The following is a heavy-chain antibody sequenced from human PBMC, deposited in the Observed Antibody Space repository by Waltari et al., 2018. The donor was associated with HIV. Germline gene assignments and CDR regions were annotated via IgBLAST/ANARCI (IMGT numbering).Heavy chain of an antibody. Sequence: QVQLVQSGAEVKKPGASVKVSCKASGYTFTSYGISWVRQAPGQGLEWMGWISAYNGNTNYAQKLQGRVTMTTDTSTSTAYMELRSLRSDDTAVYYCARERAGNIVVVVAATGGYYYGMDVWGQGTTVTVSS. J-gene: IGHJ6*02. D-gene: IGHD2-15*01. CDR2: ISAYNGNT. CDR3: ARERAGNIVVVVAATGGYYYGMDV. CDR1: GYTFTSYG. V-gene: IGHV1-18*01.